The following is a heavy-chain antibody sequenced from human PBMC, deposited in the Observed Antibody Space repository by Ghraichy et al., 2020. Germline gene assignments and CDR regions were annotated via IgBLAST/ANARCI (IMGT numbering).Heavy chain of an antibody. Sequence: SETLSLTCAVYGGSFSGYYWSWIRQPPGKGLEWIGESNHSGSTNYNPSLKSRVTISVDTSKNQFSLKLSSVTAADTAVDYCARVRGGVPRPRKYNWFDPWGQGTLVTVSS. D-gene: IGHD3-16*01. CDR1: GGSFSGYY. V-gene: IGHV4-34*01. CDR3: ARVRGGVPRPRKYNWFDP. J-gene: IGHJ5*02. CDR2: SNHSGST.